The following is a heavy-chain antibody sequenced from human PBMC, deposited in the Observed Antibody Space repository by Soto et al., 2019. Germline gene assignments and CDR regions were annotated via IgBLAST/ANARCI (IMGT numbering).Heavy chain of an antibody. CDR3: ARVLDIVVVPAANSDY. J-gene: IGHJ4*02. V-gene: IGHV1-46*01. Sequence: ASVKVSCKASGYTFTSYYMHWVRQAPGQGLEWMGIINPSGGSTSYAQKIQGRVTMTRDTSTSTAYMELRSLRSDDTAVYYCARVLDIVVVPAANSDYWGQGILVNVSS. CDR2: INPSGGST. CDR1: GYTFTSYY. D-gene: IGHD2-2*03.